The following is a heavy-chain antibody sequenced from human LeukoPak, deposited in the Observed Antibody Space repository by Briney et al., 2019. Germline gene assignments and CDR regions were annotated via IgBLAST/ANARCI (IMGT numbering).Heavy chain of an antibody. J-gene: IGHJ6*03. V-gene: IGHV4-39*07. D-gene: IGHD2/OR15-2a*01. CDR3: ARDNIDYYYMDV. CDR1: GGSISSSSYY. CDR2: IYYSGST. Sequence: PSETLSLTCTVSGGSISSSSYYWGWIRQPPGKGLEWIGSIYYSGSTYYNPSLKSRVTISVDTSKNQFSLKLSSVTAAVTAVYYCARDNIDYYYMDVWGKGTTVTVSS.